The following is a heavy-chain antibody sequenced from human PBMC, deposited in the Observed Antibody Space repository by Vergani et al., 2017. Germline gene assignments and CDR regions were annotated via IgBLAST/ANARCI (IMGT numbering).Heavy chain of an antibody. CDR3: ARVPGENDFGDDYFDY. CDR1: GGSISSGGYY. D-gene: IGHD4-17*01. V-gene: IGHV4-31*03. CDR2: IYYSGST. Sequence: QVQLQESGPGLVKPSQTLSLTCTVSGGSISSGGYYWSWIRQHPGKGLVWIGYIYYSGSTYYNPSLKGRVTISEDTSKNQFSLKLSSVTAADTAVYYCARVPGENDFGDDYFDYWGQGTLVTVSS. J-gene: IGHJ4*02.